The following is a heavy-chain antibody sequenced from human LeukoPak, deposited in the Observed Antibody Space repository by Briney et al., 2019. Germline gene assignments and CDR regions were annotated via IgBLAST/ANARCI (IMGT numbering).Heavy chain of an antibody. J-gene: IGHJ4*02. CDR1: GGSISSYY. D-gene: IGHD4-17*01. CDR2: VWHSGST. V-gene: IGHV4-59*12. Sequence: MTSETLSLTCTVSGGSISSYYWSWIRQPPGKGLEWIGNVWHSGSTYYNPSLKSRITISVDTSKNQFSLSLSSVTVADTAVYYCARAGTNLGDYDFWGQGTLVTVSS. CDR3: ARAGTNLGDYDF.